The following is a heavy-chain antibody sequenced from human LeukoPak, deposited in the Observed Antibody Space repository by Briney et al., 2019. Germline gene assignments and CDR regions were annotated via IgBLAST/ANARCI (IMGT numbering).Heavy chain of an antibody. CDR1: GGTFSSYA. V-gene: IGHV1-69*13. CDR2: IIPIFGTA. D-gene: IGHD6-19*01. J-gene: IGHJ6*02. Sequence: GASVRVSCKASGGTFSSYAISWVRQAPGQGLEWMGGIIPIFGTANYAQKFQGRVTITADESTSTAYMELSSLRSEDTAVYYCARGLGGQWLVFSYYYYGMDVWGQGTTVTVSS. CDR3: ARGLGGQWLVFSYYYYGMDV.